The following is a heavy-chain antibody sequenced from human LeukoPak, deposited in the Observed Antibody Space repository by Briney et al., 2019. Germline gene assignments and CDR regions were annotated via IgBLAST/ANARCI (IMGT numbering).Heavy chain of an antibody. V-gene: IGHV3-30*02. Sequence: GESLRLSCAASGFTFSSYGMHWVRQAPGKGLEWVAFIRYDGSNKYYADSVKGRFTISRDNSKNTLYLQMNSLRAEDTAVYYCVHDYGDYKPSFHYWGQGTLVTVSS. J-gene: IGHJ4*02. D-gene: IGHD4-17*01. CDR3: VHDYGDYKPSFHY. CDR1: GFTFSSYG. CDR2: IRYDGSNK.